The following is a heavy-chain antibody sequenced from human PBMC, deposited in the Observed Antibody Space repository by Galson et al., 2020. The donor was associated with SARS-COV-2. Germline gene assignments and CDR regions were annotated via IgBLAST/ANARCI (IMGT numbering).Heavy chain of an antibody. J-gene: IGHJ4*02. D-gene: IGHD5-12*01. CDR1: GGSFSGYY. CDR3: ARGNIVADNRGGDIDY. V-gene: IGHV4-34*01. Sequence: SETLSLTCAVYGGSFSGYYWSWIRQPPGKGLEWIGEINHSGSTDYNPSLKSRVTISVDTSRNQFSLKLSSVTAADTAVYYCARGNIVADNRGGDIDYWGQGTLVTVSS. CDR2: INHSGST.